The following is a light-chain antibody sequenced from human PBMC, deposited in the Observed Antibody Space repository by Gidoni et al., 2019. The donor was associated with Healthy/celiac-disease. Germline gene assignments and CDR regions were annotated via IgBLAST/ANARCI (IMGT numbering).Light chain of an antibody. CDR2: GTS. Sequence: QSVLTQPPSVSEAPGQRVTISCTGSSSNIGAGYDVHWYQQLPGTAPKLLVYGTSNRPAGVPDRFSGSKSGTSASLAITGLQAEDEADYYCQSYDSSLSGWVFGGGTKLTV. J-gene: IGLJ3*02. CDR1: SSNIGAGYD. CDR3: QSYDSSLSGWV. V-gene: IGLV1-40*01.